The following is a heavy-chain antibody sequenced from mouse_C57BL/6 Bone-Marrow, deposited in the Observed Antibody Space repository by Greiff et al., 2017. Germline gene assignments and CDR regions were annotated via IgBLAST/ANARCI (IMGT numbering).Heavy chain of an antibody. CDR1: GYTFTSYW. CDR2: IHPNSGST. D-gene: IGHD4-1*01. V-gene: IGHV1-64*01. CDR3: ARWEAGTGWYFDV. Sequence: QVQLQQPGAELVKPGASVKLSCKASGYTFTSYWMHWVKQRPGQGLEWIGMIHPNSGSTNYNEKFKSKATLTVDKSSSTAYMQRSSLTSEDSAVYYCARWEAGTGWYFDVWGTVTTVTVSS. J-gene: IGHJ1*03.